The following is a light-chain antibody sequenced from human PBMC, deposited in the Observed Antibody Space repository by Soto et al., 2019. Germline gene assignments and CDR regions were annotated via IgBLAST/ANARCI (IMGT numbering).Light chain of an antibody. V-gene: IGKV3-15*01. Sequence: EIVMTQSPGTLSVSPGERATLSCRASQGVGSNLAWYQQRPGQAPRLLIYAASTRATDIPARVTGRGSGTEFTLTISSLQSEDLAIYFCQQYTNWPLYTFGQGTKLEI. CDR3: QQYTNWPLYT. CDR1: QGVGSN. CDR2: AAS. J-gene: IGKJ2*01.